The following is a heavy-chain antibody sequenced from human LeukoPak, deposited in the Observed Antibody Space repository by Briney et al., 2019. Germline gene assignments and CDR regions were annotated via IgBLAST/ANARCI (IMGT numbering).Heavy chain of an antibody. CDR2: IWYDGSNK. Sequence: GGSLRLSCAASGFTFSSYGMHWVRQAPGKGLEWVAVIWYDGSNKYYADSVKGRFTISRDNSKNTLYLQMNSLRAEDTAVYYCARDPLYSSGWYGYFQHWGQGTLVTVSS. CDR1: GFTFSSYG. J-gene: IGHJ1*01. V-gene: IGHV3-33*08. D-gene: IGHD6-19*01. CDR3: ARDPLYSSGWYGYFQH.